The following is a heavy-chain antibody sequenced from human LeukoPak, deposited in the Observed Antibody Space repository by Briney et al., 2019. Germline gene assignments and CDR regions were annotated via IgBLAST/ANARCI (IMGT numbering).Heavy chain of an antibody. CDR2: ISYDGSSK. Sequence: HSGGSLRLSCAASGFTFSSYGMHWVRQAPGKGLEWVAVISYDGSSKYYADSVKGRFTISRDNSKNTLYLQMNSLRAEDTAVYYCARGRSIAAAGTYAFDIWGQGTMVTVSS. D-gene: IGHD6-13*01. J-gene: IGHJ3*02. CDR1: GFTFSSYG. V-gene: IGHV3-30*03. CDR3: ARGRSIAAAGTYAFDI.